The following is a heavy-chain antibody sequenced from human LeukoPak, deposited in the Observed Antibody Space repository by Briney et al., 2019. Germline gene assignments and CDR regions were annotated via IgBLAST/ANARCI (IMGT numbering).Heavy chain of an antibody. CDR2: IYTSGST. Sequence: SETLSLTCTVSGGSISSGSYYWSWIRQPAGKGLEWIGRIYTSGSTNYNPSLKSRVTISVDTSKNQFSLKLSSVTAADTAVYYCARVRLGYCRSTSCYDAFDIWGQGTMVTVSS. CDR1: GGSISSGSYY. J-gene: IGHJ3*02. V-gene: IGHV4-61*02. D-gene: IGHD2-2*01. CDR3: ARVRLGYCRSTSCYDAFDI.